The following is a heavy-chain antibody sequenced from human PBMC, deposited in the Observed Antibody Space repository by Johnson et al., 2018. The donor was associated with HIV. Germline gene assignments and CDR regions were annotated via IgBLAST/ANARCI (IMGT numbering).Heavy chain of an antibody. CDR1: GFTVISNY. J-gene: IGHJ3*02. Sequence: MLLVESGGGLVQPGGSLRLSCAVSGFTVISNYMTWVRQAPGKGLEWVSIIYSRDTTYYADSVKGRFTISRDSSKNTLYLQMNSLRDEDTAVYYCAKDRSEAGLYDAFDIWGQGTRVTVSS. D-gene: IGHD3/OR15-3a*01. CDR3: AKDRSEAGLYDAFDI. V-gene: IGHV3-66*01. CDR2: IYSRDTT.